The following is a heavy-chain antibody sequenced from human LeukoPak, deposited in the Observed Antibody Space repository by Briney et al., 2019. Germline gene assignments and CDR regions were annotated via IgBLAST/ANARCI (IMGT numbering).Heavy chain of an antibody. D-gene: IGHD3-10*01. Sequence: ASVKVSCKASGYTFTSYYMHWVRQAPGQGLEWMGIINPSGGSTSYAQKLQGRVTMTTDTSTSTAYMELRSLRSDDTAVYYCARDGPMVRGVPFDYWGQGTLVTVSS. J-gene: IGHJ4*02. CDR2: INPSGGST. CDR1: GYTFTSYY. V-gene: IGHV1-46*01. CDR3: ARDGPMVRGVPFDY.